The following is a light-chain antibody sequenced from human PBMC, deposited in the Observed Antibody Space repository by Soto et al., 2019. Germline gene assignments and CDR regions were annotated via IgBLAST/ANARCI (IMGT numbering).Light chain of an antibody. J-gene: IGLJ2*01. CDR1: SGSIASNY. CDR3: QSYDSSNVV. CDR2: ADD. V-gene: IGLV6-57*02. Sequence: NFMLTQPHSVSESPGKTVTISCTGSSGSIASNYVQWYHQRPGSAPTTVIYADDQRPSGVPDRFSGSIDSSSNSASLTISGLRTEDEADYYCQSYDSSNVVFGGGTKLTVL.